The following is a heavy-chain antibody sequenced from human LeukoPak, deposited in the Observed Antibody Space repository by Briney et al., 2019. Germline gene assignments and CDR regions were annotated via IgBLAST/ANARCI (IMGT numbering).Heavy chain of an antibody. D-gene: IGHD4-11*01. CDR3: ARLMTRDYLAY. V-gene: IGHV5-51*01. J-gene: IGHJ4*02. CDR2: VQPGDSYT. CDR1: GYSFSTYW. Sequence: GGSLKISCKGSGYSFSTYWIGWVRQKPGKGLEGMGIVQPGDSYTSVSPSVQGQVTISGDRSINTADLQWTTLKASDTAPYYCARLMTRDYLAYWGQGTLVTVSS.